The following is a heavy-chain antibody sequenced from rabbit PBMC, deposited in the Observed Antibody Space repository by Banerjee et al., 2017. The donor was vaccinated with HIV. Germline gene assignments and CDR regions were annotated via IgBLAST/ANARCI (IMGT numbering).Heavy chain of an antibody. J-gene: IGHJ4*01. Sequence: QSLEESGGDLVKPGASLTLTCTASGFSFSSSYDMCWVRQAPGKGLEWIACICAGSSDSTYYASWAKGRFTISKTSSTTVTLQMTSLTAADTATYFCVRDGHGDGWYFNLWGPGTLVTVS. V-gene: IGHV1S40*01. CDR3: VRDGHGDGWYFNL. CDR1: GFSFSSSYD. D-gene: IGHD2-1*01. CDR2: ICAGSSDST.